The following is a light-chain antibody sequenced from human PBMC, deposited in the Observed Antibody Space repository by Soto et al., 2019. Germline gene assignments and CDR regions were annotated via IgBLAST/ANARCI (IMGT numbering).Light chain of an antibody. J-gene: IGLJ2*01. V-gene: IGLV2-18*01. Sequence: QSVLTQPPSVSGSPGQSVTISCTGTSSDVGSYNGVSWYQQPPGTAPKLMIYEVSNRPSGVPDRFSGSKSGSTASLTISGLQAEDEADYFCSLYTSSSVLFGGGTKVTVL. CDR2: EVS. CDR1: SSDVGSYNG. CDR3: SLYTSSSVL.